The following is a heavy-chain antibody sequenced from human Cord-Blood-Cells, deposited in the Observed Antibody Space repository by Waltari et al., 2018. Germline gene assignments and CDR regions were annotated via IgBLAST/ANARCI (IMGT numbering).Heavy chain of an antibody. CDR1: GFTFSSYG. V-gene: IGHV3-30*18. CDR3: AKENPARREDY. Sequence: QVQLVESGGGVVQPGRSLRLSCAASGFTFSSYGMHWVRQAPGKGLEWVAVISYDGSNKYYADSVKGRFTISRDNSKNTLYLQMNSLRAEDTAVYYCAKENPARREDYWGQGTLVTVSS. CDR2: ISYDGSNK. D-gene: IGHD6-6*01. J-gene: IGHJ4*02.